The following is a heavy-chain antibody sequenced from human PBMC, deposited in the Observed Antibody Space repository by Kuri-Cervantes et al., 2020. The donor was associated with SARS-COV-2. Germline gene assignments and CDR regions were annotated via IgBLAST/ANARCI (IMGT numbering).Heavy chain of an antibody. CDR3: ARSYSGSYLGPFDY. J-gene: IGHJ4*02. V-gene: IGHV3-30*04. D-gene: IGHD1-26*01. CDR1: GFTFSSYA. CDR2: ISYDGSNK. Sequence: GESLKISCAASGFTFSSYAMHWVRQAPGKGLEWVAVISYDGSNKYYADSVKGRFTISRDNSKNTLYLQMNSLRAEDTAVYYCARSYSGSYLGPFDYWGQGNRV.